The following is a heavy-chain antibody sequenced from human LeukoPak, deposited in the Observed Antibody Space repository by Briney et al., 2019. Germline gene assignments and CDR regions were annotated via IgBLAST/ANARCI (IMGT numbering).Heavy chain of an antibody. Sequence: SETLSLTCTVSGGSISSYYWSWIRQPAGKGLEWIVRIYTSGSTNYNPSLKSRVTMSVDTSKNQFSLKLSSVTAADTAVYYCARVLLAGTGFDYFDYWGQGTLVTVSS. V-gene: IGHV4-4*07. CDR1: GGSISSYY. D-gene: IGHD6-19*01. CDR2: IYTSGST. J-gene: IGHJ4*02. CDR3: ARVLLAGTGFDYFDY.